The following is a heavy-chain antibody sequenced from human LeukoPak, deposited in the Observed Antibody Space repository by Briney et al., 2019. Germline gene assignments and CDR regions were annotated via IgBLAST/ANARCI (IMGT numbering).Heavy chain of an antibody. CDR1: GFTFSNYA. CDR2: ISGSGGST. CDR3: AKAGHYDFWSGLMSTGDY. D-gene: IGHD3-3*01. Sequence: PGGSLRLSCAASGFTFSNYAMSWVRQAPGRGLEWVSAISGSGGSTYYADSVKGRFTISRDNSKNTLYLQMNSLRAEDTAVYYCAKAGHYDFWSGLMSTGDYWGQGTLVTVSS. V-gene: IGHV3-23*01. J-gene: IGHJ4*02.